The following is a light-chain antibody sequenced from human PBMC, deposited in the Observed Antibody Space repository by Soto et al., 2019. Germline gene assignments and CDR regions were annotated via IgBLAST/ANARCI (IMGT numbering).Light chain of an antibody. V-gene: IGLV1-44*01. CDR2: NSN. CDR3: ATWDDSLNARGV. J-gene: IGLJ3*02. Sequence: QSVLTQTPSASVTPGQTVTISCSGSRSNIGNNAVSWYQQFPGTAPKLLIYNSNQRPAGVPDRFSGSKSGTSASLAISGLQSEDEADYYCATWDDSLNARGVFGGGTKLTVL. CDR1: RSNIGNNA.